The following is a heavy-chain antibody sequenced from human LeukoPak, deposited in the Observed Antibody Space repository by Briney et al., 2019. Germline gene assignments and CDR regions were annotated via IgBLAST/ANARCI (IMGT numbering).Heavy chain of an antibody. V-gene: IGHV1-2*02. CDR3: ARGPPEYCSGGSCYSGRNWIDP. CDR2: INPNTGGA. CDR1: GYTFTGYY. D-gene: IGHD2-15*01. Sequence: ASVKVSCKASGYTFTGYYMHWVRQAPGQGLEWMGWINPNTGGADYALKFQGRVTMTRDTSINTVYMALGRLRSDDTAVYYCARGPPEYCSGGSCYSGRNWIDPWGQGTLVTVSS. J-gene: IGHJ5*02.